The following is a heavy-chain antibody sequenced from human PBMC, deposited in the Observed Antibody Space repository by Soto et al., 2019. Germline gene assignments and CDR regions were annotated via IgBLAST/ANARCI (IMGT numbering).Heavy chain of an antibody. V-gene: IGHV3-23*01. J-gene: IGHJ4*02. CDR1: GFTFSSYA. D-gene: IGHD6-13*01. CDR2: IGGSGGST. Sequence: GGSLRLSCAASGFTFSSYAMSWVRQAPGKGLEWVSAIGGSGGSTYYADSVKGRFTISRDNSKNTLYLQMNSLRAEDTAVYYCAKVSSSSWLFDYWGQGTLVTVSS. CDR3: AKVSSSSWLFDY.